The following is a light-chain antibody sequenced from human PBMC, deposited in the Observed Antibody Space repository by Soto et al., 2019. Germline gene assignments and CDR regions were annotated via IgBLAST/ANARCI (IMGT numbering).Light chain of an antibody. CDR2: DTS. CDR1: QSVSID. V-gene: IGKV3-15*01. J-gene: IGKJ4*01. Sequence: EIVMTHSPATLSVSPWEIATLSCRASQSVSIDLAWYQQKPGQTPRLLIYDTSIRATGAPARFRGSASGTEFTLTITSLQSEDFAVYYCQHYANWPLTLGGGTKVDNK. CDR3: QHYANWPLT.